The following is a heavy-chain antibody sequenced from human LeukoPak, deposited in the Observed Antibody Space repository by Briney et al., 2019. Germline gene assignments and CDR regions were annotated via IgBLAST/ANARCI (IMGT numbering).Heavy chain of an antibody. D-gene: IGHD3-3*01. CDR2: IYYTGST. CDR1: GGSISSYY. CDR3: ARGRYYDFWSGALYNWFDP. J-gene: IGHJ5*02. Sequence: SETLSLTCTVSGGSISSYYWSWIRQPPGKGLEWIGYIYYTGSTNYNPSLKSRVTISVDTSKNQFSLKLSSVTAADTAVYYCARGRYYDFWSGALYNWFDPWGQGTLVTVSS. V-gene: IGHV4-59*12.